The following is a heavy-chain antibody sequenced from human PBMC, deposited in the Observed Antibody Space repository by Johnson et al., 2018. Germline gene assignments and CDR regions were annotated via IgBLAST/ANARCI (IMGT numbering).Heavy chain of an antibody. J-gene: IGHJ6*03. CDR1: GFTFSSYA. CDR3: ARDPYFDTGYYYYYMDV. V-gene: IGHV3-30-3*01. D-gene: IGHD3-9*01. Sequence: QVQLVESGGGVVQPGRSLRLSCAASGFTFSSYAMHWVRQAPGKGLEWVAIISYDGSNKYYADSVKGRFTISRDNSKNTLYLQMNSLRAADTAVYDCARDPYFDTGYYYYYMDVWGKGTTVTVSS. CDR2: ISYDGSNK.